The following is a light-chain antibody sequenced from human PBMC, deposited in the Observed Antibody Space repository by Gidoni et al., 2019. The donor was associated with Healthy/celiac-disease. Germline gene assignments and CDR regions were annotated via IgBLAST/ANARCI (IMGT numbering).Light chain of an antibody. CDR3: QQHSNWPPIT. V-gene: IGKV3-11*01. CDR2: DAT. J-gene: IGKJ5*01. Sequence: EMVLPQSPAPLSLSPGERATLSCRASQSVSSYLAWYQQKPGQAPRLLIYDATNRATGIPARFSGSGSGTDFTLTISSLVAEDVAVYYCQQHSNWPPITFGQGTRLEIK. CDR1: QSVSSY.